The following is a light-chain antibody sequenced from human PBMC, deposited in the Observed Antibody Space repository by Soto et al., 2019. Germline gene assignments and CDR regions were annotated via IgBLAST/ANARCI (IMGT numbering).Light chain of an antibody. V-gene: IGKV3-15*01. Sequence: EIVVTQSPATLSVSPGERATLSCRASQSVSSNLAWFQQRPGQAPRLLIYGASTRATGVPARFSGSGSGTEFTLTISSLLSEDFTIYYCQHYNNWPLTFGGGTKVEIK. CDR3: QHYNNWPLT. J-gene: IGKJ4*01. CDR2: GAS. CDR1: QSVSSN.